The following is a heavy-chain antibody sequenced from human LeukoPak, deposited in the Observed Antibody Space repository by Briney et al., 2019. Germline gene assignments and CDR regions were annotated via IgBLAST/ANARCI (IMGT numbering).Heavy chain of an antibody. CDR3: ATDRRDMVRGVIIVWFDP. Sequence: ASVKVSCKVSGYTLTELSMHWVRQAPGKGLEWMGGFDPGDGETIYAQKFQGRVTMTEDTSTDTAYMELSSLRSEDTAVYYCATDRRDMVRGVIIVWFDPWGQGTLVTVSS. CDR1: GYTLTELS. J-gene: IGHJ5*02. V-gene: IGHV1-24*01. CDR2: FDPGDGET. D-gene: IGHD3-10*01.